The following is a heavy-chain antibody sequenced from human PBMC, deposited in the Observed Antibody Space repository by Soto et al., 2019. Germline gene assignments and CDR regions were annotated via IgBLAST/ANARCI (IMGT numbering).Heavy chain of an antibody. CDR1: GFSLSTSGVG. CDR2: IYWDDDK. CDR3: AHSLIPDWGARGAFDD. Sequence: QITLKESGPTLVKPTQTLTLTCTFSGFSLSTSGVGMGWIRQPPGKALEWLAFIYWDDDKRYSPSLKSSLTITKDTPKSQVVPTMTHMDPVDTATYYCAHSLIPDWGARGAFDDWGQGTLVTVSS. V-gene: IGHV2-5*02. D-gene: IGHD7-27*01. J-gene: IGHJ4*02.